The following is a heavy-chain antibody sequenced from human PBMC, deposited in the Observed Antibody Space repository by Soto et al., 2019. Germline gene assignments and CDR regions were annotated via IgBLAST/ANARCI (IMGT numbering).Heavy chain of an antibody. Sequence: ASVKVSCKSSGYTFTSHGISWVRQAPGQGLEGMGWVSAYNGNTKYAQNLQGRVSMTTDRSTSTAYMELRSLRSDDTAVYYCARAGGTQLFDYWGQGTLVTVSS. D-gene: IGHD1-1*01. CDR2: VSAYNGNT. CDR1: GYTFTSHG. CDR3: ARAGGTQLFDY. V-gene: IGHV1-18*04. J-gene: IGHJ4*02.